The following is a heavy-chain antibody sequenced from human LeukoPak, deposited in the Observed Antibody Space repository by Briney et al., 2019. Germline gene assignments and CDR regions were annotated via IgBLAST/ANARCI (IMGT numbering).Heavy chain of an antibody. CDR1: GGSISSSSYY. Sequence: PSETLSLTCTVSGGSISSSSYYWGWIRQPPGKGLEWIGSICYSGSTYYNPSLKSRVTISVDTSKNQFSLKLSSVTAADTAVYYCARIDIVVVPAAINWFDPWGQGTLVTVSS. CDR3: ARIDIVVVPAAINWFDP. V-gene: IGHV4-39*07. CDR2: ICYSGST. D-gene: IGHD2-2*01. J-gene: IGHJ5*02.